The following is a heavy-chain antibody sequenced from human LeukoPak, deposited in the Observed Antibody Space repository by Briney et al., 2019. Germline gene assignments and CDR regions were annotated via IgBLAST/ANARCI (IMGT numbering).Heavy chain of an antibody. CDR2: ISYDGSNK. CDR1: GFTFSSYA. CDR3: AKDRLPYYYDSSGYGGAFDY. D-gene: IGHD3-22*01. V-gene: IGHV3-30-3*01. J-gene: IGHJ4*02. Sequence: GGSLRLSCAASGFTFSSYAMHWVRQAPGKGLEWVAVISYDGSNKCYADSVKGRFTISRDNSKNTLYLQMNSLRAEDTAVYYCAKDRLPYYYDSSGYGGAFDYWGQGTLVTVSS.